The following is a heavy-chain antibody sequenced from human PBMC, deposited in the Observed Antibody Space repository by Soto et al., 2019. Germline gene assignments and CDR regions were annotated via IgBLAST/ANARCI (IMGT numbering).Heavy chain of an antibody. CDR1: EFTFRNYW. J-gene: IGHJ4*02. D-gene: IGHD3-16*01. Sequence: DVHLVESGGALVQPGGSLRLPCEASEFTFRNYWMHWVRQVPGKGLVWVSRISPDGSSTRYADSVRGRFTISRDNAKNTLYLQMNSLRVEDTAVYYCARGPSGSAFYVGDYWGQGTLVTVSS. V-gene: IGHV3-74*01. CDR2: ISPDGSST. CDR3: ARGPSGSAFYVGDY.